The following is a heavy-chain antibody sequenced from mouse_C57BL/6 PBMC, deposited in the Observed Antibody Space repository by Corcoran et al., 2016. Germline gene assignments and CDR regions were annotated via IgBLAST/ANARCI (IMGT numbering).Heavy chain of an antibody. CDR1: GYTFTTYG. CDR2: INTYSGVP. D-gene: IGHD2-12*01. V-gene: IGHV9-3*01. Sequence: QIQLVQSGPELKKPGETVKISCKASGYTFTTYGMSWVKQAPGKGLKWMGWINTYSGVPTYADDFKGRFAFSLETSASTAYLQINNLKNEDTATYFCARSRPSDYWGQGTTLTVSS. CDR3: ARSRPSDY. J-gene: IGHJ2*01.